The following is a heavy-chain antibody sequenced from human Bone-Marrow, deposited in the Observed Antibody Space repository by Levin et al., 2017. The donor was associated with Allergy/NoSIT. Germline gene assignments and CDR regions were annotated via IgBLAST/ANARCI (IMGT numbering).Heavy chain of an antibody. CDR1: GYTFTSYG. CDR2: ISAYNGNT. Sequence: GESLKISCKASGYTFTSYGISWVRQAPGQGLEWMGWISAYNGNTNYAQKLQGRVTMTTDTSTSTAYMELRSLRSDDTAVYYCARAPKGVLTGYFTFPFDYWGQGTLVTVSS. CDR3: ARAPKGVLTGYFTFPFDY. V-gene: IGHV1-18*01. J-gene: IGHJ4*02. D-gene: IGHD3-9*01.